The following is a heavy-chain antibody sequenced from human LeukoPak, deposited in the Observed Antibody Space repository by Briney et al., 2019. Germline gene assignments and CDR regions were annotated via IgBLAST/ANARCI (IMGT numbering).Heavy chain of an antibody. CDR2: ISGSGGST. CDR3: AKVGSGYDFWSGDNFDY. V-gene: IGHV3-23*01. CDR1: GFTFSSYA. Sequence: PGGSLRLSCAASGFTFSSYAMSWVRQAPGKGLEWVSAISGSGGSTYYADSVKGRFTISRDNSKNTLNLQMNSLRAEDTAVYYCAKVGSGYDFWSGDNFDYWGQGTLVTVSS. D-gene: IGHD3-3*01. J-gene: IGHJ4*02.